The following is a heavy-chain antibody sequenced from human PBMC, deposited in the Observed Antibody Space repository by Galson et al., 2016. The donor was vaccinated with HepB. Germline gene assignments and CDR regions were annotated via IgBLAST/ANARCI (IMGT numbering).Heavy chain of an antibody. V-gene: IGHV4-34*01. CDR2: INHGGRT. CDR3: AKGSAVAGT. D-gene: IGHD6-19*01. CDR1: GGSFGTYY. J-gene: IGHJ5*02. Sequence: SETLSLTCAVYGGSFGTYYWSWIRHSPEKGLECLGEINHGGRTKYHPSLEGRALISIDTSKNQVSLKLFSVTAADTAVYYCAKGSAVAGTWGQGTLVTVSS.